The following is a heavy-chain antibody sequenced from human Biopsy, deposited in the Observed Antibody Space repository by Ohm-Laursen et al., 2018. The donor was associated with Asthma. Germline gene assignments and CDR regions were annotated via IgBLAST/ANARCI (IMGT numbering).Heavy chain of an antibody. CDR1: GFSVSTKY. CDR3: ARISRLGYNSLDYGMDV. V-gene: IGHV3-53*01. J-gene: IGHJ6*02. CDR2: IYSGDNT. D-gene: IGHD5-24*01. Sequence: SLRLSCTASGFSVSTKYMNWVRQAPGKGLEWVSLIYSGDNTYYADSVKGRFTISRDHSKLYLQMNNLRAEDTAVYHCARISRLGYNSLDYGMDVWGQGTTVTVSS.